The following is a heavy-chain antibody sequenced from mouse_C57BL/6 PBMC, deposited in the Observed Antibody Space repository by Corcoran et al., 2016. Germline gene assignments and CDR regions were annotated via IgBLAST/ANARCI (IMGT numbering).Heavy chain of an antibody. D-gene: IGHD3-2*02. CDR2: INPNNGGT. V-gene: IGHV1-26*01. J-gene: IGHJ2*01. Sequence: EVQLQQSGPELVKPGASVKISCKASGYTFTEYYMNWVKQSHGKSLEWIGDINPNNGGTSYNQKFKGKATLTVDKSSSTAYMELRSLTSEDSAVYYCARPSSVYYYFDYWGQGTTLTVSS. CDR1: GYTFTEYY. CDR3: ARPSSVYYYFDY.